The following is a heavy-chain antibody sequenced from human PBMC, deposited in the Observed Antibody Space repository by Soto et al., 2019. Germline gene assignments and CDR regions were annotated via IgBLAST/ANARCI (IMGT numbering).Heavy chain of an antibody. J-gene: IGHJ6*03. D-gene: IGHD3-3*01. CDR3: ARDPYDFWSGYYYYYYYMDV. V-gene: IGHV3-21*01. Sequence: EVQLVESGGGLVKPGGSLRLSCAASGFTFSSYSMNWVRQAPGKGLEWVSSISSSSSYIYYADSVKGRFTISRDNAKKSLYLQMNSLRAEDTAVYYCARDPYDFWSGYYYYYYYMDVWGKGTTVTVSS. CDR1: GFTFSSYS. CDR2: ISSSSSYI.